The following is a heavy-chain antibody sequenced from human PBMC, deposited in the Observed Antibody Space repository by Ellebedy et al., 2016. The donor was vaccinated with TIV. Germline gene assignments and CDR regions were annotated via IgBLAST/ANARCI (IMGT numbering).Heavy chain of an antibody. V-gene: IGHV4-34*09. CDR1: GGSFSGYY. D-gene: IGHD2-2*01. Sequence: SETLSLTXAVYGGSFSGYYWSWIRQPPGKGLEWIGEINHSGSTNYNPSLKSRVTISVDTSKNQFSLKLSSVTAADTAVYYCARERRDIVVVPAATQIDYWGQGTLVTVSS. J-gene: IGHJ4*02. CDR2: INHSGST. CDR3: ARERRDIVVVPAATQIDY.